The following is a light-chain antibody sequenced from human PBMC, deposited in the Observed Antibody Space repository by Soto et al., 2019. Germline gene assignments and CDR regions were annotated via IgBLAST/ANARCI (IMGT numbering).Light chain of an antibody. CDR3: SSYKKINTRACV. CDR2: EVT. J-gene: IGLJ1*01. V-gene: IGLV2-14*01. Sequence: QSALTQPSSGSVSPGQSITISCPGTSGYIGSYNRVSWYQQHPGKAPKLIIYEVTDRPSGVSNRFSGSKSGNTASLTISGLQAEDEADYYCSSYKKINTRACVFGTGTKV. CDR1: SGYIGSYNR.